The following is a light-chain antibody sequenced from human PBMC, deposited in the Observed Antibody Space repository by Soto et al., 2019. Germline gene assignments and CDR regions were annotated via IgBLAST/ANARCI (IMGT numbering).Light chain of an antibody. Sequence: EIVLTQSPATLSLSPGERATLSCRASQRVNSSLAWYQHKPGQAPRLLIHATSHKATDIPTRFSGSGSETDFTLTISSLEPEDFAVYYCQQRSDWPPSLTFGGGTKVEIK. CDR1: QRVNSS. CDR3: QQRSDWPPSLT. CDR2: ATS. V-gene: IGKV3-11*01. J-gene: IGKJ4*01.